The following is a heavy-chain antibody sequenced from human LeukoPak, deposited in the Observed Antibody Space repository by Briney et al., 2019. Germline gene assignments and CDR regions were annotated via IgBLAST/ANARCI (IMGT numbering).Heavy chain of an antibody. V-gene: IGHV3-74*01. J-gene: IGHJ4*02. CDR3: RAAAATGPFDY. CDR2: IKTDGSSLDGSST. CDR1: GFSFSSYW. D-gene: IGHD6-13*01. Sequence: GGSLRLSCAASGFSFSSYWMHWVRQAPGKGLVWVSRIKTDGSSLDGSSTSYADSVKGRFTISRDNSKNTLYLQMNSLRAEDTAVYYCRAAAATGPFDYWGQGTLVTVSS.